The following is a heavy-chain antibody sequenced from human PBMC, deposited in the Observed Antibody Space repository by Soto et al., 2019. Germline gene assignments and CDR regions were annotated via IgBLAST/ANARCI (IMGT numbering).Heavy chain of an antibody. J-gene: IGHJ4*02. Sequence: HVQLLQSGGELKKPGASVKVSCNTSGFTFNTYFISWVRQAPGQGLEWMGWISPYNGNTKYGEKFQGRVTMTTDTITRTAYMELRNLRLDDTAVYYCARDTSNSFDYLGQRTLVTVSS. CDR2: ISPYNGNT. D-gene: IGHD2-2*01. CDR3: ARDTSNSFDY. CDR1: GFTFNTYF. V-gene: IGHV1-18*01.